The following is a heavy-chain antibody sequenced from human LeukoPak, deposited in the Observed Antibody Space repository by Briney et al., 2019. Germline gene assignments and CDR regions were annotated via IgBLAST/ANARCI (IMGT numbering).Heavy chain of an antibody. J-gene: IGHJ4*02. D-gene: IGHD4/OR15-4a*01. V-gene: IGHV3-9*01. Sequence: PGGSLRLSCAASGFTFDDYAMHWVRQAPGKGLEWVSGISWNSGSIGYADSVKGRFTISRDNAKNSLYLQMNSLRAEDTALYYCAEGIQPLGRLYYFDYWGQGTLVTVSS. CDR3: AEGIQPLGRLYYFDY. CDR1: GFTFDDYA. CDR2: ISWNSGSI.